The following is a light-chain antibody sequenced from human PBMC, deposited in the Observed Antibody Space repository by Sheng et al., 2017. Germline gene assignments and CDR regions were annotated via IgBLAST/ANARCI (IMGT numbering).Light chain of an antibody. CDR3: QSYDATNWV. J-gene: IGLJ2*01. V-gene: IGLV6-57*01. CDR1: SGSIASNS. Sequence: NFMLTQPHSVSESPGKTVTISCTRNSGSIASNSVQWYQQRPGTSPTIVISENNERPSGVPDRFSGSIDSSSNSASLTISGLRTEDAADYYCQSYDATNWVFGGGTNVDRL. CDR2: ENN.